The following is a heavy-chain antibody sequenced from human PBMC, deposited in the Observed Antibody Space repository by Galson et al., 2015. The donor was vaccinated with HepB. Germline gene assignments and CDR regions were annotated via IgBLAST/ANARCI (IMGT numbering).Heavy chain of an antibody. CDR2: VYPDDSDT. Sequence: QSGAEVKKPGESLKISCKGSGYIFSTYWIGWVRQMPGKGLEWMGIVYPDDSDTRYSPSFQGQVTISAYKSISTAYLQWSSLKASDTAIYYCARRIDGPFLETGTYYYYMDVWGKGTTVTVSS. D-gene: IGHD1-7*01. J-gene: IGHJ6*03. CDR3: ARRIDGPFLETGTYYYYMDV. V-gene: IGHV5-51*01. CDR1: GYIFSTYW.